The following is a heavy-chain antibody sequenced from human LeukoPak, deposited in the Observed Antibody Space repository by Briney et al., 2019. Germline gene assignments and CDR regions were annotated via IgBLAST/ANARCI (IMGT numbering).Heavy chain of an antibody. CDR1: GGTFSSYA. D-gene: IGHD3-16*02. CDR3: AREDYVWGSYRFGYFQH. CDR2: IIPILGIA. Sequence: ASVKVSCKASGGTFSSYAISWVRQAPGQGLEWMGRIIPILGIANYAQKFQGRVTITADKSTSTAYMELSSLRSEDTAVYYCAREDYVWGSYRFGYFQHWGQGTLVTVSS. V-gene: IGHV1-69*04. J-gene: IGHJ1*01.